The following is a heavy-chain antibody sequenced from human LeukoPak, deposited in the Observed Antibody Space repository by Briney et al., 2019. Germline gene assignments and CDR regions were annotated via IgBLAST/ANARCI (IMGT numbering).Heavy chain of an antibody. D-gene: IGHD2-2*01. Sequence: AGRSMRFSSAASGFTCSSYAISWVRQAPGKGLEGVSAISSSGGSTYYADSVKGRFTISRDNSKNTLYLQMNSLRAEDTAVYYCAKDLEYCSSTSCYVPPWVSFDYWGQGTLVTVSS. J-gene: IGHJ4*02. CDR1: GFTCSSYA. CDR2: ISSSGGST. V-gene: IGHV3-23*01. CDR3: AKDLEYCSSTSCYVPPWVSFDY.